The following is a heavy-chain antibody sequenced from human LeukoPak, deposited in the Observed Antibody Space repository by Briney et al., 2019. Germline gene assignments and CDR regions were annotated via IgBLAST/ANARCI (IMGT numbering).Heavy chain of an antibody. CDR1: GGSISSSNW. V-gene: IGHV4-4*02. J-gene: IGHJ3*02. CDR2: IYHSGST. CDR3: AREKRPSIAVAGTNAFDI. D-gene: IGHD6-19*01. Sequence: PSGTLSLTCAVSGGSISSSNWWSWVRQPPGKGLEWIGEIYHSGSTNYNPSLKSRVTISVDKSKNQFSLKLSSVTAADTAVYYCAREKRPSIAVAGTNAFDIWGQGTMVAVSS.